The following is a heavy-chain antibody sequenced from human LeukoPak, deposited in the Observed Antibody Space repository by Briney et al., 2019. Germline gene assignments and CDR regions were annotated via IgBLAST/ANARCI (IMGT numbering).Heavy chain of an antibody. J-gene: IGHJ5*02. D-gene: IGHD3-3*01. CDR1: GFTFSSYG. CDR3: AKDAHWSADH. CDR2: IRSDENYK. Sequence: PGGSLRLSCAASGFTFSSYGMHWARQAPGKGLEWVAHIRSDENYKHYADSVKGRFTISRDNSKNTVYVQMNSLRPEDTAVYYCAKDAHWSADHWGQGTLVTVSS. V-gene: IGHV3-30*02.